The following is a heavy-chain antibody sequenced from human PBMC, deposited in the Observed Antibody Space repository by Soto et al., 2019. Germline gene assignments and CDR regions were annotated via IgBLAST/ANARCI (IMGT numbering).Heavy chain of an antibody. CDR1: GFTVSSNY. CDR3: ARDRQSSGWIDAFDI. D-gene: IGHD6-19*01. CDR2: IFTGGST. Sequence: EVQLVESGGGLVQPGGSLRLSCAASGFTVSSNYMSWVRQAPGKGLEWVSVIFTGGSTYYADSVKGRFTISRHSSMNTVYLQMDSLRAEDTAVYYCARDRQSSGWIDAFDIWGQGTMVTVSS. V-gene: IGHV3-53*04. J-gene: IGHJ3*02.